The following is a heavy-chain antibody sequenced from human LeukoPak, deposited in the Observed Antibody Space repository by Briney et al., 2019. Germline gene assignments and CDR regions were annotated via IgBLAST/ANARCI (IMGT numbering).Heavy chain of an antibody. CDR1: GLAFSSYW. CDR2: IKQDGGEK. V-gene: IGHV3-7*01. J-gene: IGHJ4*02. D-gene: IGHD1-26*01. Sequence: GGSLRLSCVASGLAFSSYWMSSVRQAPGKGLEWVANIKQDGGEKYYVDSVKVRFTISRDNAKNSLFLQMNSLRVEDTAVYYCARLGGSYYTYWGQGTLVTVSS. CDR3: ARLGGSYYTY.